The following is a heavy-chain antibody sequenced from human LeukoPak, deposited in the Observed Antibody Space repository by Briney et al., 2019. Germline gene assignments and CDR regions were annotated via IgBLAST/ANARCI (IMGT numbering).Heavy chain of an antibody. CDR3: ARLSEWEGGFDI. D-gene: IGHD1-26*01. CDR2: INPSGDST. V-gene: IGHV1-46*01. CDR1: GYSFTNYY. Sequence: ASVKVSCKASGYSFTNYYIHWVRQAPGQGLEWMGIINPSGDSTNYVQKLQGRVTMTTDTSTSTAYMELRSLRSDDTAVYYCARLSEWEGGFDIWGQGTMVTVSS. J-gene: IGHJ3*02.